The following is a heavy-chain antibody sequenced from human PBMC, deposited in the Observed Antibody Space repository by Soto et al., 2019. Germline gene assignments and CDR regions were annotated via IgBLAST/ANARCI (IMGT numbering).Heavy chain of an antibody. D-gene: IGHD3-10*01. Sequence: PGGSLRLSCAASGFTFSDYYMSWIRQAPGKGLEWVSYISSSGGSIYYADSVKGRFTISRDNAKNSLYLQMNSLRAEDTAVYYCARDRPIYGSRTPNNDFDYWGQGTQVTVSS. CDR1: GFTFSDYY. CDR2: ISSSGGSI. CDR3: ARDRPIYGSRTPNNDFDY. J-gene: IGHJ4*02. V-gene: IGHV3-11*01.